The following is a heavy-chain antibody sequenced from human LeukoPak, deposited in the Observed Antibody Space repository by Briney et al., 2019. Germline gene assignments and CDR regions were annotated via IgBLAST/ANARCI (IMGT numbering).Heavy chain of an antibody. CDR2: INTNTGNP. D-gene: IGHD5-18*01. Sequence: GASVKVSCKSSGYIFTGYYMHWVRQAPGQGLEWMGWINTNTGNPTYAQGFTGRFVFSLDTPVSTAYLQISSLKAEDTAVYYCARGGQLWLHSFSWFDPWGQGTLVTVSS. V-gene: IGHV7-4-1*02. CDR3: ARGGQLWLHSFSWFDP. J-gene: IGHJ5*02. CDR1: GYIFTGYY.